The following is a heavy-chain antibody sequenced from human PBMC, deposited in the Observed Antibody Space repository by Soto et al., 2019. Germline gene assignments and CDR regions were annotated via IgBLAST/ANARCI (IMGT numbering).Heavy chain of an antibody. CDR1: GFTFSSYS. J-gene: IGHJ6*02. Sequence: EVQLVESGGGLVKPGGSLRLSCAASGFTFSSYSMNWVRQAPGNGLEWVSSISSSSSYMYYADSVKGRFTISRDNAKNSLYLQMNSLRAEDTAVYYCARDAKYYYYGMDVWGQGTTVTVSS. V-gene: IGHV3-21*01. CDR3: ARDAKYYYYGMDV. CDR2: ISSSSSYM.